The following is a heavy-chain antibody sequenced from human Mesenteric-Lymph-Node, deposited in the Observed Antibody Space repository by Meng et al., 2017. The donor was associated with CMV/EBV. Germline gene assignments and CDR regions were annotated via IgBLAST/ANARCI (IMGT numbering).Heavy chain of an antibody. CDR1: GFTFTSHS. CDR3: ARGGGGYEGGLYYFDY. CDR2: IDSTGNYI. D-gene: IGHD5-12*01. J-gene: IGHJ4*02. V-gene: IGHV3-21*01. Sequence: GESLKISCAASGFTFTSHSMNWVRQVPGKGLEWVSSIDSTGNYIYYADSVKGRFTISRDNPRNSLFLQMGSLRAEDTALYYCARGGGGYEGGLYYFDYWGRGTLVTVSS.